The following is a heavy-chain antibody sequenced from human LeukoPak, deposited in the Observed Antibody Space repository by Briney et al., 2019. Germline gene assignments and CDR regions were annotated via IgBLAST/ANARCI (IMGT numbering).Heavy chain of an antibody. CDR1: GFTFSSYA. Sequence: QPGGSLRLSCAASGFTFSSYAMHWVRQAPGKGLEYVSAISSNGGSTYYANSVKGRFTISRDNSKNTLYLQMGSLRAEDMAVYYCARVDTAMLGRAFDIWGQGTMVTVSS. J-gene: IGHJ3*02. V-gene: IGHV3-64*01. D-gene: IGHD5-18*01. CDR2: ISSNGGST. CDR3: ARVDTAMLGRAFDI.